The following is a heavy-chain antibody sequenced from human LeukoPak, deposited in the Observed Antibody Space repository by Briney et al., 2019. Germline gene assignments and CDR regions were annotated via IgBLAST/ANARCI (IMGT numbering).Heavy chain of an antibody. CDR3: ARCYYDSSGYFVLYFDY. D-gene: IGHD3-22*01. Sequence: GASVKVSCKASGYTFTGYYMHWVRQAPGQGLEWMGWINPNSGGTNYAQKFQGRVTMTRDTSISTAYMELSRLRSDDTAVYYCARCYYDSSGYFVLYFDYWGQGTLVTVSS. CDR2: INPNSGGT. J-gene: IGHJ4*02. CDR1: GYTFTGYY. V-gene: IGHV1-2*02.